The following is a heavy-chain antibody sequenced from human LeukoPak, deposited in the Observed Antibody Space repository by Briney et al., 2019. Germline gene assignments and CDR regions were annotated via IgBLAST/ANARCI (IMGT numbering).Heavy chain of an antibody. CDR3: AKGRRTSCFVPFQH. J-gene: IGHJ1*01. Sequence: GGSLRLSCAASGFTFSSYGMHWVRQAPGKGLEWVAFIRYDGSNKYYADSVKGRFTISRDNCKNTLYLQMNSLRAEDTAVYYCAKGRRTSCFVPFQHWGQGTLVTVSP. CDR2: IRYDGSNK. V-gene: IGHV3-30*02. D-gene: IGHD2-2*01. CDR1: GFTFSSYG.